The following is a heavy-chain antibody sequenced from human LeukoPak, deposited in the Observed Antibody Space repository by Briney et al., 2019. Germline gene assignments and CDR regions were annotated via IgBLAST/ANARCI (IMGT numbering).Heavy chain of an antibody. J-gene: IGHJ4*02. D-gene: IGHD4-11*01. Sequence: PGGSLRLSCAASGFTFSNAWMSWVRQAPEKGLEWVSAVSVSGDISYYADSVKGRFTISRDNSKNTLYLQMNSLRAEDTALYYCAKRSRTVTTIDSWGRGTLVTVSS. CDR2: VSVSGDIS. CDR3: AKRSRTVTTIDS. CDR1: GFTFSNAW. V-gene: IGHV3-23*01.